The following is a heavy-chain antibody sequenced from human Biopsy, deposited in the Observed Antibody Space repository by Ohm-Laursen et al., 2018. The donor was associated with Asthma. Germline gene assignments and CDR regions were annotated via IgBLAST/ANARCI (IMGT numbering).Heavy chain of an antibody. CDR2: MYHSGSP. CDR1: GCSITSSSYY. J-gene: IGHJ4*02. Sequence: SETLSLTCAVSGCSITSSSYYWGWTRQPPGKGMEWIGSMYHSGSPYYHPSLKSRATISVDTSKNQLSLKMSSVTTADTAVYFCVRHQYSSSWSTFDYWGQGALVTVSS. D-gene: IGHD3-22*01. CDR3: VRHQYSSSWSTFDY. V-gene: IGHV4-39*01.